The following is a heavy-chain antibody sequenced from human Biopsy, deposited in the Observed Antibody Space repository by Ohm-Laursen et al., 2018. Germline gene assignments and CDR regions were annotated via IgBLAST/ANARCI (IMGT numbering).Heavy chain of an antibody. CDR3: ARDRDRRGWFDP. J-gene: IGHJ5*02. CDR1: GGSLSSYS. V-gene: IGHV4-4*07. D-gene: IGHD1-14*01. CDR2: IYTSGIT. Sequence: SETLSLTCTVSGGSLSSYSWSWIRQPPGKGLEWIGQIYTSGITTYNPSLKSRVTMSVDTSKNKFSLRVSSVTAADTAVYYCARDRDRRGWFDPWGQGTLVTVSS.